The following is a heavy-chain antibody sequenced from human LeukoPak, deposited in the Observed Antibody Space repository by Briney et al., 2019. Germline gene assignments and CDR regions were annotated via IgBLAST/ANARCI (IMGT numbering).Heavy chain of an antibody. D-gene: IGHD3-22*01. V-gene: IGHV3-48*03. Sequence: GGSLRLSCAASGFTFSSYEMNWVRQAPGKGLEWVSYISSSGSTIYYADSVKGRFTISRDNSKNTLYLQMNSLRAEDTAVYYCARAVRSITTCFDYWGQGTLVTVSS. CDR3: ARAVRSITTCFDY. J-gene: IGHJ4*02. CDR1: GFTFSSYE. CDR2: ISSSGSTI.